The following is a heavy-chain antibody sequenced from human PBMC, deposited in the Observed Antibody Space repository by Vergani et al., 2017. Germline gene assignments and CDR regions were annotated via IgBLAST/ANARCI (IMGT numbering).Heavy chain of an antibody. CDR2: INAGNGNT. Sequence: QFQLVQSGAEVKKPGASVKVSCKASGYTFTSYAMPWVRQAPGQRIEWMGWINAGNGNTKYSQKFQGIVTITRDTSASTAYRELGSLRSEDTAVYYCARGGFYDYVWGSYRLRGGYYFDYWGQGTLVTVSS. V-gene: IGHV1-3*01. J-gene: IGHJ4*02. D-gene: IGHD3-16*02. CDR3: ARGGFYDYVWGSYRLRGGYYFDY. CDR1: GYTFTSYA.